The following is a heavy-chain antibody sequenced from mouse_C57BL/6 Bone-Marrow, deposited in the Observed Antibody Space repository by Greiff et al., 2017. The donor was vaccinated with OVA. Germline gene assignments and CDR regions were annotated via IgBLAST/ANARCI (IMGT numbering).Heavy chain of an antibody. CDR1: GLTFSDYY. D-gene: IGHD6-1*01. CDR2: INYDGSST. J-gene: IGHJ2*01. Sequence: EVKVVESEGGLVQPGSSMKLSCTASGLTFSDYYMAWVRQVPEKGLEWVANINYDGSSTYYLDSLKSRFIISRDNAKNILYLQMSSLKSEDTATYYCARLLATLYYFDYWGQGTTLTVSS. V-gene: IGHV5-16*01. CDR3: ARLLATLYYFDY.